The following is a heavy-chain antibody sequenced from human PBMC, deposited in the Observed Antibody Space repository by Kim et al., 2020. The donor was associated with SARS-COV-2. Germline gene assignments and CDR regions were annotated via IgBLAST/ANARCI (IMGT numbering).Heavy chain of an antibody. D-gene: IGHD3-22*01. CDR3: AKDPQLLLPNYFDY. Sequence: ADSVKGRFTISRDNSKNTLYLQMNSLRAEDTAVYYCAKDPQLLLPNYFDYWGQGTLVTVSS. J-gene: IGHJ4*02. V-gene: IGHV3-23*01.